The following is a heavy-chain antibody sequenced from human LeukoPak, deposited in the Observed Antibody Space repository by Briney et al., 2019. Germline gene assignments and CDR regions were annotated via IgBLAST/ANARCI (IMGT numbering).Heavy chain of an antibody. Sequence: SQTLSLTCAVSGGSISSGGYSWSWIRQPPGKGLEWIGYIYHSGSTYYNPSLKSRVTISVDRSKNQFSLKLSSVTAADTAVYYCARRSSEDAFDIWGQGTMVTVSS. J-gene: IGHJ3*02. V-gene: IGHV4-30-2*01. CDR2: IYHSGST. CDR1: GGSISSGGYS. CDR3: ARRSSEDAFDI.